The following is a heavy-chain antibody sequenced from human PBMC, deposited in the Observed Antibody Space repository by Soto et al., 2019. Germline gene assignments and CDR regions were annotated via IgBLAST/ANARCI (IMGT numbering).Heavy chain of an antibody. J-gene: IGHJ4*02. D-gene: IGHD6-13*01. CDR2: MKRDGSEK. V-gene: IGHV3-7*01. CDR1: GFTFSSYW. Sequence: EVQLVESGGGLVQPGGSLRLSCAASGFTFSSYWMTWARQAPGKGLEWVASMKRDGSEKRYVESVEGRFTITRDNAKNSLFLQMNSLSPDDTAVYYCGRDAGRRFDYWGQGSLVTVSS. CDR3: GRDAGRRFDY.